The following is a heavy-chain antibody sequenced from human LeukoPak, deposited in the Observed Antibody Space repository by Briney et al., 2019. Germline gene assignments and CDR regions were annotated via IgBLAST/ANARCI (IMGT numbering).Heavy chain of an antibody. CDR1: GFTFSSYA. J-gene: IGHJ4*02. D-gene: IGHD1-26*01. Sequence: GGSLRLSCAASGFTFSSYAMSWVRQAPGKGLECVSTISGSGDSTYYTDSVKGRFTISRDSSKNTLYLQMNSLRAEDTAVYYCAKGREAYSGSYTPFASWGQGILVTVSS. CDR3: AKGREAYSGSYTPFAS. V-gene: IGHV3-23*01. CDR2: ISGSGDST.